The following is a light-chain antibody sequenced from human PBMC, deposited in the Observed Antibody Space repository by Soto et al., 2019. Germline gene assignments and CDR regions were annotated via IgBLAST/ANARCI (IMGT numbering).Light chain of an antibody. CDR1: QSLLYTDGNTY. V-gene: IGKV2-30*01. CDR3: MESTHWPYT. J-gene: IGKJ2*01. CDR2: KVS. Sequence: DVVMTQSPLSLPVTLGQPASISCRSSQSLLYTDGNTYLNWFQQRPGQSPRRLIYKVSNRDSGVPSRLSGSGSSTDFSLKINRGEAEDVGVYYCMESTHWPYTFGQGTKLEIK.